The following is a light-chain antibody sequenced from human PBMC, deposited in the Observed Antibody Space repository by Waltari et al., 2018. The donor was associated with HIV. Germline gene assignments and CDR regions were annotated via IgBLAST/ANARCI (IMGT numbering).Light chain of an antibody. CDR3: LQNYFYPRT. CDR1: RVIRND. V-gene: IGKV1-6*01. J-gene: IGKJ1*01. CDR2: AAS. Sequence: AVQMTQAPSSLSASVGDRVTITCRASRVIRNDLGWYQQKPGTAPKLLIFAASRVQSGVSSRFSGSGSGTDFTLTISSLQPEDFATYYCLQNYFYPRTFGQGTRVE.